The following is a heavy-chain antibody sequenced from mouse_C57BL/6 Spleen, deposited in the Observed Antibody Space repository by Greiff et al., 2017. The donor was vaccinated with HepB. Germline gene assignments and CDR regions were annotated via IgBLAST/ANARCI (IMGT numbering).Heavy chain of an antibody. D-gene: IGHD4-1*01. CDR1: GYTFTSYW. V-gene: IGHV1-53*01. Sequence: VQLQQPGTELVKPGASVKLSCKASGYTFTSYWMHWVKQRPGQGLEWIGNLNPSNGGTHYNEKFKSKATLTVDKSSSTAYMQLSSLTSEDSAVYYCAREATNWDERGFDYWGQGTTLTVSS. J-gene: IGHJ2*01. CDR3: AREATNWDERGFDY. CDR2: LNPSNGGT.